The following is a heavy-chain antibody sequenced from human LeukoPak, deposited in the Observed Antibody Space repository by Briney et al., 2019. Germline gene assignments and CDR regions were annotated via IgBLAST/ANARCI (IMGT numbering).Heavy chain of an antibody. CDR3: AKGYYDSSGLSS. V-gene: IGHV3-30*18. D-gene: IGHD3-22*01. CDR1: GFTFSSYG. Sequence: PGRSLRLSCAASGFTFSSYGMHWVRQAPGKGLEWVAVISYDGSNKYYADSVKGRFTISRDDSKNTLYLQMNSLRAEDTAVYYCAKGYYDSSGLSSWGQGTLVTVSS. CDR2: ISYDGSNK. J-gene: IGHJ5*02.